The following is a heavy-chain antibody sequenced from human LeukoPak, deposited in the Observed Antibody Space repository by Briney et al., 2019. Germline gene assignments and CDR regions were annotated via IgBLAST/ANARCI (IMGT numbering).Heavy chain of an antibody. CDR1: GGSISSYY. CDR2: IYYSGST. J-gene: IGHJ4*02. Sequence: PSETLSLTCTVSGGSISSYYWSWIRQPPGKGLEWIGYIYYSGSTNYNPSLKSRVTISVDTSKNQFSLKLSSVTAADTAVYYCARALAAADGGYFDYWGQGTLVTVSS. D-gene: IGHD6-13*01. V-gene: IGHV4-59*01. CDR3: ARALAAADGGYFDY.